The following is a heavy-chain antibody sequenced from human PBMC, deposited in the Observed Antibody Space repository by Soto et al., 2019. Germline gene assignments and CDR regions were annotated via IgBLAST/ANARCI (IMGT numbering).Heavy chain of an antibody. CDR2: INPNNSDT. CDR1: GYTFTGYY. CDR3: ARHSGYDYVFDY. V-gene: IGHV1-2*02. Sequence: GASVKVSCKASGYTFTGYYIHWVRQAPGQGLEWMGWINPNNSDTIYARKLQGRVTMTRDTSTSTAYMEMSSLTFDDTAVYYCARHSGYDYVFDYWGQGTLVTVSS. D-gene: IGHD5-12*01. J-gene: IGHJ4*02.